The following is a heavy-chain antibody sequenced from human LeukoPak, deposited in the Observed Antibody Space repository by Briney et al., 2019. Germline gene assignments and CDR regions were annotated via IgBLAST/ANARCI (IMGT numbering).Heavy chain of an antibody. CDR2: IRSRPSTI. D-gene: IGHD7-27*01. V-gene: IGHV3-48*01. CDR1: GYTFTSYS. CDR3: VRDHHWGFDS. Sequence: GGSLRLSCSASGYTFTSYSMNWVRRAPGRGLEWVSYIRSRPSTIYYADSVKGRFTISRDDAKNSLSLQMNSLRAEDTAIYYCVRDHHWGFDSWGQGTQVTVSS. J-gene: IGHJ4*02.